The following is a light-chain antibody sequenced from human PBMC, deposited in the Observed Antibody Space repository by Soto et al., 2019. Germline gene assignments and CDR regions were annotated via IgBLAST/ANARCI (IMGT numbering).Light chain of an antibody. J-gene: IGKJ4*01. CDR2: GAS. V-gene: IGKV3-20*01. CDR3: QQYGSSPLT. Sequence: EIVLTQSPGTLSLSPGERATLSCRASQSVSSSYLAWYQQKPGQAPRLLIYGASSRATGIPDRFSGSGSGRDFTFTISRLGSVVFAVYFCQQYGSSPLTFGGGTKVGI. CDR1: QSVSSSY.